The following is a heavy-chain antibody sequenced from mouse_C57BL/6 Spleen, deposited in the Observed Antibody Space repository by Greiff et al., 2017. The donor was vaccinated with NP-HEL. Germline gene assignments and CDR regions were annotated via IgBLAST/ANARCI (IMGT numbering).Heavy chain of an antibody. J-gene: IGHJ4*01. D-gene: IGHD2-1*01. V-gene: IGHV2-2*01. CDR1: GFSLTSYG. CDR2: IWSGGST. CDR3: DRPYGNSYYYAMDY. Sequence: VQLKESGPGLVQPSQSLSITCTVSGFSLTSYGVHWVRQSPGKGLEWLGVIWSGGSTDYNAAFISRLSISKDNSKSQVFFKMNSLQADDTARYYCDRPYGNSYYYAMDYWGQGTSVTVSS.